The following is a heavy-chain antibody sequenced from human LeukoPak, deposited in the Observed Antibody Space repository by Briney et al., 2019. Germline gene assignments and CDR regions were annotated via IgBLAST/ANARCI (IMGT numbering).Heavy chain of an antibody. J-gene: IGHJ6*03. Sequence: GESLKISCKGSGYSFTSYWIGWVRQMPGKGLEWMGIIYPGDSDTRYSPSFQGQVTISADKSISTAYLQWSSLKASDTAMYYCARHRVQIDSSSWLHYYYYYMDVWGKGTTVTVSS. V-gene: IGHV5-51*01. CDR3: ARHRVQIDSSSWLHYYYYYMDV. CDR1: GYSFTSYW. D-gene: IGHD6-13*01. CDR2: IYPGDSDT.